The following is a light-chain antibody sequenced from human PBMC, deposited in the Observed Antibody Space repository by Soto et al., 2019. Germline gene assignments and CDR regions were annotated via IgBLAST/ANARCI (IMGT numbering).Light chain of an antibody. CDR1: SSDFGGYNY. J-gene: IGLJ3*02. CDR2: DVT. Sequence: QSALTQPRSVSGSPGQSVTISCTGTSSDFGGYNYVSWYQQYPGKAPKLMIYDVTKRPSGVPDRFSGSKSGNTASLTISGLQAEDEADYYCCSYGGSYTWVFGGGTQLTVL. V-gene: IGLV2-11*01. CDR3: CSYGGSYTWV.